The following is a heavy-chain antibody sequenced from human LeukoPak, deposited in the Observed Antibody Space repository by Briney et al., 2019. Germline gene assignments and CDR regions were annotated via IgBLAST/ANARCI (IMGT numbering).Heavy chain of an antibody. D-gene: IGHD3-3*01. CDR3: ARGGSYYDFWSGYYDYCYYMDV. Sequence: PETLSLTCTVSGGSISSYYWSWIRQPPGKGLEWIGYIYYSGSTNYNPSLKSRVAISVDTSKNQFSLRLTSVTAADTAVYYCARGGSYYDFWSGYYDYCYYMDVWGKGTTVTVSS. J-gene: IGHJ6*03. CDR1: GGSISSYY. CDR2: IYYSGST. V-gene: IGHV4-59*01.